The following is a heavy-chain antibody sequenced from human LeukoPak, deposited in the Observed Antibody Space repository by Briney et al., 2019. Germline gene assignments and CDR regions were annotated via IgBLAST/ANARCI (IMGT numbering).Heavy chain of an antibody. CDR1: GYTFSSYG. J-gene: IGHJ4*02. V-gene: IGHV1-18*01. D-gene: IGHD3-16*02. CDR2: ISAYNGNT. CDR3: ARAIFMITFGGVIAPLGY. Sequence: ASVKVSCKASGYTFSSYGISWVRQAPGQGLEWMGWISAYNGNTNYAQKLQGRVTMTRDTSISTAYMELSRLRSDDTAVYYCARAIFMITFGGVIAPLGYWGQGTLVTVSS.